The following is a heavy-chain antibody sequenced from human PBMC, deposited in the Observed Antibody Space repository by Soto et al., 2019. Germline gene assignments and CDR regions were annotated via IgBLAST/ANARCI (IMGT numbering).Heavy chain of an antibody. CDR3: AKVPPYYDFWSGQYYLDD. CDR1: GFTFSSYA. D-gene: IGHD3-3*01. Sequence: PGGSLRLSCAASGFTFSSYAMSWVRQAPGKGLEWVSAISGSGGSTYYADSVKGRFTISRDNSKNTLYLQMNSLRAEDTAVYYCAKVPPYYDFWSGQYYLDDWGQGTLVTVSS. J-gene: IGHJ4*02. V-gene: IGHV3-23*01. CDR2: ISGSGGST.